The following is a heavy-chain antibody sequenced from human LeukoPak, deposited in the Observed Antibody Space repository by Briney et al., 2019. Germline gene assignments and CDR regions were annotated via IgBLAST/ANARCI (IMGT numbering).Heavy chain of an antibody. J-gene: IGHJ4*02. Sequence: GGSLRLSCAASGFTFSSYAMSWVRQASGKGLEWVSAISGSGGSTYYADSVKGRFTISRDNSKNTLYLQMNSLRAEDTAVYYCAKFLPTHIVVANYYFDYWGQGTLVTVSS. D-gene: IGHD2-21*01. V-gene: IGHV3-23*01. CDR1: GFTFSSYA. CDR2: ISGSGGST. CDR3: AKFLPTHIVVANYYFDY.